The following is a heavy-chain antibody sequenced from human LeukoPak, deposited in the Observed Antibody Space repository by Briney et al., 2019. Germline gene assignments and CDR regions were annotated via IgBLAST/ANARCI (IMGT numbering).Heavy chain of an antibody. CDR1: GLPVSSNY. Sequence: GGSLRLSCAASGLPVSSNYMSWVRQAPGKGLEWVSVIYSGGNRYYGDSVKGRFTVSRDDSKNTVYLEMNSLAVEDTAVYYCARGGPHSSFDYWGQGALVTVSS. J-gene: IGHJ4*02. CDR2: IYSGGNR. CDR3: ARGGPHSSFDY. V-gene: IGHV3-53*01.